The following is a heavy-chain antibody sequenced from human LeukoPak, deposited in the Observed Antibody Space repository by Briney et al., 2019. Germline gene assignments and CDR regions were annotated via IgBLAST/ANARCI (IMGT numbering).Heavy chain of an antibody. CDR2: IYTDGRT. D-gene: IGHD6-13*01. CDR3: AKDVISSSSRGGRYFDY. J-gene: IGHJ4*02. Sequence: PGGSLRLSCAASGFTVTSNYMSWVRQTPGQGRLEWVSVIYTDGRTFYTGSVTGRFTISRDNSKNTLYLQMNSLRAEDTAVYYCAKDVISSSSRGGRYFDYWGQGTLVTVSS. CDR1: GFTVTSNY. V-gene: IGHV3-66*01.